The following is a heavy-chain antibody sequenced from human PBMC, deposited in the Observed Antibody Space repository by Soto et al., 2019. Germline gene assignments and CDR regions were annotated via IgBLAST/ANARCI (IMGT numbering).Heavy chain of an antibody. J-gene: IGHJ3*02. D-gene: IGHD2-2*01. Sequence: ASVKVSCKASGYTFTGYYMHWVRQAPGQGLEWMGWINPNSGGTNYAQKFQGWVTMTRDTSISTAYMELSRLRSDDTAVYYCALNSLGYCSSTSCYRPSDAFDIWGQGTMVTVSS. CDR1: GYTFTGYY. V-gene: IGHV1-2*04. CDR2: INPNSGGT. CDR3: ALNSLGYCSSTSCYRPSDAFDI.